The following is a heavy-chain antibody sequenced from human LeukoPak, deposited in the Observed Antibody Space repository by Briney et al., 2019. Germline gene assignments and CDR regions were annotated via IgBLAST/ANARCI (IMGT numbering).Heavy chain of an antibody. CDR2: ISGSGDNT. CDR3: ASRKLGNDY. Sequence: GGSLRLSCAASGFTFSSYNMNWVRQAPGKGLEWVSAISGSGDNTYYAASVEGRFTISRDNSKDTVYLQMNSLRVEDTAVYYCASRKLGNDYWGQGTLVTVSS. J-gene: IGHJ4*02. V-gene: IGHV3-23*01. CDR1: GFTFSSYN. D-gene: IGHD7-27*01.